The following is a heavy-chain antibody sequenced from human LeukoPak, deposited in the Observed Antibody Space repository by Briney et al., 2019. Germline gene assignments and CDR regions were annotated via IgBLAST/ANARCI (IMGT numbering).Heavy chain of an antibody. CDR1: GFTFSSYG. D-gene: IGHD5-18*01. CDR3: AKDGGYSYGLDY. V-gene: IGHV3-30*18. Sequence: PGGSLRLSCAASGFTFSSYGMHWVRQAPGKGLEWVAVISYDGSNKYYADSVKGRFTISRDNSKNTLYLKMNSLRAEDTAVYYCAKDGGYSYGLDYWGQGTLVTVSS. CDR2: ISYDGSNK. J-gene: IGHJ4*02.